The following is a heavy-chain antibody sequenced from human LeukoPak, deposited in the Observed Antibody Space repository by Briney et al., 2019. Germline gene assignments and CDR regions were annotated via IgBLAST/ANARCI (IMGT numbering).Heavy chain of an antibody. Sequence: SETLSLTCTVSGGSISSNTYYWGWIRQPPGKGVEWIGNIYYPGSTYYNPSLKSRVTISVDTSKNQFSLKLSSVTAADTAVYYCARDRIYYYDSSGYYSDAFDIWGQGTLVTVSS. CDR3: ARDRIYYYDSSGYYSDAFDI. D-gene: IGHD3-22*01. V-gene: IGHV4-39*07. CDR2: IYYPGST. CDR1: GGSISSNTYY. J-gene: IGHJ3*02.